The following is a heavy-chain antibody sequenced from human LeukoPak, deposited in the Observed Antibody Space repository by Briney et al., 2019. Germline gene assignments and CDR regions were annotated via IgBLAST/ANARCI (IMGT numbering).Heavy chain of an antibody. D-gene: IGHD3-22*01. J-gene: IGHJ4*02. V-gene: IGHV1-69*13. CDR2: IIPIFGTA. CDR1: GGTFSSYA. Sequence: GASVKVSCKASGGTFSSYAISWVRQAPGQGLEWMGGIIPIFGTANYAQKFQGRVTITADESTSTAYMELSSLRSEDTAVYCCASPLTYYYDSSGYDYWGQGTLVTVSS. CDR3: ASPLTYYYDSSGYDY.